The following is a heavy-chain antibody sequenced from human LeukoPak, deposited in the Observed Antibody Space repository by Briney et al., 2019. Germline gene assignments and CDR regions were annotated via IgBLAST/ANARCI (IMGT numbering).Heavy chain of an antibody. CDR3: ATKRKLRSGWYVEAFDY. V-gene: IGHV1-24*01. D-gene: IGHD6-19*01. CDR1: GYTLTELS. Sequence: ASVKVSCKVSGYTLTELSMHWVRQAPGKGLEWMGGFDPEDGETIYAQKFQGRVTMTEDTSTDTAYMELSSLRSEDTAVYYCATKRKLRSGWYVEAFDYWGQGTLVTVSS. J-gene: IGHJ4*02. CDR2: FDPEDGET.